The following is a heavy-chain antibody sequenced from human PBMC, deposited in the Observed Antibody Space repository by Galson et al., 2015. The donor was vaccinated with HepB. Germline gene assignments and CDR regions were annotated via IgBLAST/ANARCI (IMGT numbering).Heavy chain of an antibody. V-gene: IGHV3-30*04. CDR1: GFTFTSYS. Sequence: SLRLSCAASGFTFTSYSMHWVRQAPGKGLEWVAVISYDGSNKYYADSVKGRFTISRDNSKNTLYLQMNSLRAEDTAVYFCARGSEGNIAVAFYWGQGTLVTVSS. CDR2: ISYDGSNK. J-gene: IGHJ4*02. D-gene: IGHD6-19*01. CDR3: ARGSEGNIAVAFY.